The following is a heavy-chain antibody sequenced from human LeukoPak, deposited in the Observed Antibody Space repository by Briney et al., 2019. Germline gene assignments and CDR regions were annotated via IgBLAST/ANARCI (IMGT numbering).Heavy chain of an antibody. CDR1: GGSIINYF. V-gene: IGHV4-59*01. Sequence: PSETLSLTCTVSGGSIINYFWSWVRQPPEKGLEWIAYVHRSGRTNYNPSLKSRVIISEDTSKNQISLELSAVTAADTAVYYCARNADDSSTYPYFDYWGPGILVTVSS. J-gene: IGHJ4*02. D-gene: IGHD3-22*01. CDR2: VHRSGRT. CDR3: ARNADDSSTYPYFDY.